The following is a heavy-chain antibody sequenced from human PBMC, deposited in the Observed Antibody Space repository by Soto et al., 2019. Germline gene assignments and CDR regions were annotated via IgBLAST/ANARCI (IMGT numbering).Heavy chain of an antibody. Sequence: QVQLVQSGAEVKKPGSSVKVSCKASGGTFSSYTISWVRQAPGQGLEWMGRIIPILGIANYAQKFQGRVTITADKCTSTAYMELSSLRSEDTAVYYCATHMAYCGGDCYREGVAVDYWGQGTLVTVSS. CDR1: GGTFSSYT. CDR2: IIPILGIA. CDR3: ATHMAYCGGDCYREGVAVDY. D-gene: IGHD2-21*01. V-gene: IGHV1-69*02. J-gene: IGHJ4*02.